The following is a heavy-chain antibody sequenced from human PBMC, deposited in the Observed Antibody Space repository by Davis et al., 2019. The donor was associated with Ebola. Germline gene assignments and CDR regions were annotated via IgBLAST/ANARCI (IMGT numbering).Heavy chain of an antibody. J-gene: IGHJ6*04. Sequence: GGSLRLSCADSVITFSSYAKTWVRQAPGKGLEWVSAISGSGGSTYYADSVKGRFTISRDNSKKTLYLQMNSLRAEDTAVYYCAKSGLSFGVVKYHYGMDVWGKGTTVTVSS. CDR3: AKSGLSFGVVKYHYGMDV. D-gene: IGHD3-3*01. CDR1: VITFSSYA. V-gene: IGHV3-23*01. CDR2: ISGSGGST.